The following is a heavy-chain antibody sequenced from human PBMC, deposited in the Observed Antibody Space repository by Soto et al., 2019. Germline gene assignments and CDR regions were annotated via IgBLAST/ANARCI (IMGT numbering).Heavy chain of an antibody. V-gene: IGHV1-2*02. Sequence: ASVKVSCKASGYTFTGNYMHCVRQAPGQGLEWMGWINPNSGGTNYAQKFQGRVTVTRDTSISTAYMELSRLRSDDTAVYYCARDGDTSSPFDIWGQGTMVTVSS. D-gene: IGHD6-6*01. J-gene: IGHJ3*02. CDR2: INPNSGGT. CDR1: GYTFTGNY. CDR3: ARDGDTSSPFDI.